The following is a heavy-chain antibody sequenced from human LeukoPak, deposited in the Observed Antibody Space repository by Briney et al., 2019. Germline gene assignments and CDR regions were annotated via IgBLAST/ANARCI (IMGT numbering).Heavy chain of an antibody. Sequence: GGSLRLSCAASRFTFSSYAMSCVRQAPGKGLEWVSAISGSGGSTYYADSVKGRFTISRDNSKNTLYLQMNSLRAEDTAVYYCAKDVYDSSGYDWFDPWGQGTLVTVSS. CDR2: ISGSGGST. J-gene: IGHJ5*02. D-gene: IGHD3-22*01. CDR1: RFTFSSYA. V-gene: IGHV3-23*01. CDR3: AKDVYDSSGYDWFDP.